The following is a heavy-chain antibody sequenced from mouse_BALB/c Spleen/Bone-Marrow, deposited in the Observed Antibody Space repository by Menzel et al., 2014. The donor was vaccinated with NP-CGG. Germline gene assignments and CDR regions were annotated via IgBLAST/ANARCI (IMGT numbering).Heavy chain of an antibody. V-gene: IGHV14-3*02. CDR2: IDPANGNT. Sequence: EVQLQQSGAELVKPGASVKSSCTASGFNIKDTYMHWVKQRPEQGLEWIGRIDPANGNTKYDPKFQGKATITADTSSNTAYLQLSSLTSEDTAVYYCARKDGYSSGRFDVWGAGTTVTVSS. D-gene: IGHD2-3*01. J-gene: IGHJ1*01. CDR1: GFNIKDTY. CDR3: ARKDGYSSGRFDV.